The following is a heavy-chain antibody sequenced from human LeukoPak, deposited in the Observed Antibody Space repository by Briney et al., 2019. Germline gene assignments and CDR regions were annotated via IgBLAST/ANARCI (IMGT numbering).Heavy chain of an antibody. V-gene: IGHV3-30*18. CDR2: ISYDGSNK. D-gene: IGHD6-13*01. J-gene: IGHJ6*02. CDR1: GFTFSSYG. Sequence: GGSLRLYCAASGFTFSSYGMHWVRQAPGKGLEWVAVISYDGSNKYYADSVKGRFTISRDNSKNTLYLQMNSLRAEDTAVYYCAKALAVSSWDDYYYYYGMDVWGQGTTVTVSS. CDR3: AKALAVSSWDDYYYYYGMDV.